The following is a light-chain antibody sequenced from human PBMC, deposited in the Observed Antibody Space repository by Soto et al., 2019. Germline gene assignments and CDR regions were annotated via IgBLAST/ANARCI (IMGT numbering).Light chain of an antibody. Sequence: QSVLTQPASVSGSPGQSITISCTGTSSDVGGYNYVSWYQQHPGKAPKLMIYDVSNRPSGVSNRCSGSKSGNTASLTISGLQAEDEADYYCSSYTSSSGTWVFGTGTKLTVL. J-gene: IGLJ1*01. CDR1: SSDVGGYNY. CDR3: SSYTSSSGTWV. V-gene: IGLV2-14*01. CDR2: DVS.